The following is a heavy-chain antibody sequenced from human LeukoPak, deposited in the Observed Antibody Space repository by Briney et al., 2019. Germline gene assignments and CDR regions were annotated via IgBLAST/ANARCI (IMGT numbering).Heavy chain of an antibody. D-gene: IGHD6-13*01. CDR2: ITSNSGSI. CDR1: GFSFSRYS. J-gene: IGHJ4*02. CDR3: ARTHQTGIVAPGTRGVFDY. Sequence: PGGSLRLSCAASGFSFSRYSMNWVRQAPGKGLEWVSSITSNSGSIYYADSVKGRFTISRDNAKNSLYLQMNSLRAEDTAVYYCARTHQTGIVAPGTRGVFDYWGQGTLVTVSS. V-gene: IGHV3-21*01.